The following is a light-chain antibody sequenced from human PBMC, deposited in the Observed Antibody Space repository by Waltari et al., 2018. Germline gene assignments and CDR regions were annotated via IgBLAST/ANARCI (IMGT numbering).Light chain of an antibody. CDR1: QSVSSY. V-gene: IGKV3-11*01. J-gene: IGKJ4*01. Sequence: EIVLTQSPATLSLSPGERATHACRATQSVSSYLAWCQQRPGQAPRLLINDATIRATGIPARFTGSGSETDFTLTISSLEPEDFAVYYCQQRSKWPLTFGGGTKVEIK. CDR3: QQRSKWPLT. CDR2: DAT.